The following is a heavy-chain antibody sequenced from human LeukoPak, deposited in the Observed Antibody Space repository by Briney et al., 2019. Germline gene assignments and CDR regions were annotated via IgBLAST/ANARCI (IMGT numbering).Heavy chain of an antibody. D-gene: IGHD3-9*01. CDR1: GFTVINNY. CDR2: IYSGDST. Sequence: PGGSLRLSCAASGFTVINNYMSWVRQAPGKGLEWVSFIYSGDSTYYADSVKGRFTISRDSSKNTVHLQMNSLRAEDTAVYYCARDGGSGTSTGYNGYYYYGMDVWSQGTTVTVSS. CDR3: ARDGGSGTSTGYNGYYYYGMDV. J-gene: IGHJ6*02. V-gene: IGHV3-66*01.